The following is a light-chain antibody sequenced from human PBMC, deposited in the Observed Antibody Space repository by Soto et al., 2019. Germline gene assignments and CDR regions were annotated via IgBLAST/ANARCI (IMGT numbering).Light chain of an antibody. J-gene: IGKJ2*01. V-gene: IGKV1-5*01. CDR3: QQYHSYST. CDR2: DAS. Sequence: DIQMTQSPSTLSASVGDRVTITCRASQSFSGMLAWYQQKPGKAPKLLIYDASSLESGVPSRVSGSGSGTEITLTISSLQPDDFATYYCQQYHSYSTFSHGTKLEIK. CDR1: QSFSGM.